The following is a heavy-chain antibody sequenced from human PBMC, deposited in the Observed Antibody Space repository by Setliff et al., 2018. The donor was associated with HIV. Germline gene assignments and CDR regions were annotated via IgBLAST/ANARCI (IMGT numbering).Heavy chain of an antibody. CDR1: GYYFNNHF. V-gene: IGHV1-69*05. CDR3: ARSDYYDSSGPFDY. Sequence: SVKVSCKASGYYFNNHFVQWVRQAPGQGLEWMGGIIPIFGTANYAQKFQGRVTITTDESTSTAYMELSSLRSEDTAVYYCARSDYYDSSGPFDYWGQGTLVTVSS. D-gene: IGHD3-22*01. J-gene: IGHJ4*02. CDR2: IIPIFGTA.